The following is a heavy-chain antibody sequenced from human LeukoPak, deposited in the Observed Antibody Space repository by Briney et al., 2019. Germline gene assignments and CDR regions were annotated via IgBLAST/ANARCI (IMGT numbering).Heavy chain of an antibody. CDR3: ASQSYGSGSSGGLDV. D-gene: IGHD3-10*01. V-gene: IGHV3-53*01. Sequence: PGGSLRLSCAASGFTFRSYEMNWGRQAPGKGLEWVSVIYSGGSTYYADSVKGRFTISRDNSKNTLYLQMNSLRAEGTAVYYCASQSYGSGSSGGLDVWGQGTTVTVSS. CDR1: GFTFRSYE. J-gene: IGHJ6*02. CDR2: IYSGGST.